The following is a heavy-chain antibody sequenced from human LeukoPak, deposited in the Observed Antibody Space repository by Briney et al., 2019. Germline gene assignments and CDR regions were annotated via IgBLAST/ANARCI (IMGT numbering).Heavy chain of an antibody. J-gene: IGHJ5*02. CDR1: GYSFTSYW. D-gene: IGHD2-2*03. Sequence: GESLKISCKGSGYSFTSYWISWVRQMPGKGLEWMGRIDPSDSYTNYSPSFQGHVTISADKSISTAYLQWSSLKASDTAMYYCAILDTVVVPAAINWFDPWGQGTLVTVSS. CDR3: AILDTVVVPAAINWFDP. CDR2: IDPSDSYT. V-gene: IGHV5-10-1*01.